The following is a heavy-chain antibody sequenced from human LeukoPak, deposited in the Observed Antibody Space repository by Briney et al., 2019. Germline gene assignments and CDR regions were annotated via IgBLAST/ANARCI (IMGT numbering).Heavy chain of an antibody. CDR1: GGWFTDYF. CDR2: INDYTGDS. J-gene: IGHJ6*02. D-gene: IGHD3-22*01. Sequence: SDTLSLTCTVCGGWFTDYFWTWIRHSPGKGLEGIGEINDYTGDSKYNPFLNSRVSISLEKSKNQLSLELSSVTAADTAVYSCARGRIAKIVVVHSFSYGMDVWGQGTTVTVSS. V-gene: IGHV4-34*01. CDR3: ARGRIAKIVVVHSFSYGMDV.